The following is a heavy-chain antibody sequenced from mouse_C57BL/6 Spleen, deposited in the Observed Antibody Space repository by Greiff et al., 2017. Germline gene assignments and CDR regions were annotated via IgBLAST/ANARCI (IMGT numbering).Heavy chain of an antibody. CDR3: AREWTTVVATGYFDV. CDR2: IYPGDGDT. Sequence: QVQLQQSGAELVKPGASVKISCKASGYAFSSYWMHWVKQRPGKGLEWIGQIYPGDGDTNYNGKFKGKATLTADESSSTAYMQLSSLTSEDSAVYFCAREWTTVVATGYFDVWGTGTTVTVSS. J-gene: IGHJ1*03. V-gene: IGHV1-80*01. D-gene: IGHD1-1*01. CDR1: GYAFSSYW.